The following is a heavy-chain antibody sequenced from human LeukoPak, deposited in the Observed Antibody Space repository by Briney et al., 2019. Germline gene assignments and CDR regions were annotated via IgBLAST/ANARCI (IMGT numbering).Heavy chain of an antibody. V-gene: IGHV4-39*01. D-gene: IGHD6-19*01. CDR3: ARVSVADTKGAFDI. CDR2: IYYSGST. Sequence: PSETLSLTCTVSGGSISSSSYYWGWIRQPPGKGLEWIGSIYYSGSTYYNPSLKSRVTISVDTSKNQFSLKLSSVTAADTAVYYCARVSVADTKGAFDIWGQGTMVTVSS. CDR1: GGSISSSSYY. J-gene: IGHJ3*02.